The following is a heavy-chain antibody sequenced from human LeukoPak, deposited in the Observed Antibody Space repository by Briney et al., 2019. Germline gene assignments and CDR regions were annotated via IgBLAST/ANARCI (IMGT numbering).Heavy chain of an antibody. CDR2: ISDDGNNK. CDR3: ARRYSGYDY. CDR1: GLTFSSYG. J-gene: IGHJ4*02. D-gene: IGHD5-12*01. Sequence: GGSLRLSCAASGLTFSSYGMHWVRQAPGKGLEWVAVISDDGNNKYYADSVKGRFTISRDNAKNTLYLQMNSLRAEDTAVYYCARRYSGYDYWGQGTLVTVSS. V-gene: IGHV3-30*12.